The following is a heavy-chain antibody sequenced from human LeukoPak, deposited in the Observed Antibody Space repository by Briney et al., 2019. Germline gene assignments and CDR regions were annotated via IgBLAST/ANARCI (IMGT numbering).Heavy chain of an antibody. Sequence: SQTLSLTCAISGDSVSSNSAAWIWIRQSPSRGLEWLGRTYQRSKWYNDYALSVKSRITINPDTSKNQFSLQLNSVTPEDTAVYYCAREDCSGGSCYGGFDCWGQGTLVTVSS. CDR2: TYQRSKWYN. D-gene: IGHD2-15*01. J-gene: IGHJ4*02. V-gene: IGHV6-1*01. CDR1: GDSVSSNSAA. CDR3: AREDCSGGSCYGGFDC.